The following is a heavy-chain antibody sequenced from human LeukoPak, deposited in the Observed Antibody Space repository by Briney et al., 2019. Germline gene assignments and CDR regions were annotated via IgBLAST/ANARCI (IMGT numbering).Heavy chain of an antibody. CDR1: GYSISSGYY. D-gene: IGHD2-2*01. J-gene: IGHJ3*02. V-gene: IGHV4-38-2*01. CDR2: SYHSGST. CDR3: ARHIGYCSSTSCYAFDI. Sequence: SETLSLTCAVSGYSISSGYYWGWIRQPPGKGLGWIGSSYHSGSTYYNPSLKSRVTISVHTSKNQLSLKLSSVTAADTAVYYCARHIGYCSSTSCYAFDIWGQGTMVTVSS.